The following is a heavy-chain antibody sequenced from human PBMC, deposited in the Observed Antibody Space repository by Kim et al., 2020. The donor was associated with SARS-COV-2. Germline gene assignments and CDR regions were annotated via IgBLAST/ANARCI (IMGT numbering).Heavy chain of an antibody. V-gene: IGHV4-4*02. Sequence: SETLSLTCAVSGGSISKGFWWNWVRQPPGRGLVWSAEIYHSGSTNYNTSLKRRVTISVDQSKNHFSLKLTSVTAADPAVYYCAGERRLAGFQQKLVRDDFWGQGNRVPVSS. CDR3: AGERRLAGFQQKLVRDDF. J-gene: IGHJ4*02. D-gene: IGHD6-13*01. CDR2: IYHSGST. CDR1: GGSISKGFW.